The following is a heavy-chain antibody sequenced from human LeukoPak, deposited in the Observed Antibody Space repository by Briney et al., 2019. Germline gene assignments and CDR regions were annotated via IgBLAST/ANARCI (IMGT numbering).Heavy chain of an antibody. CDR3: ASGTLTELDY. Sequence: EHVSAISSNGCSTYYANSMKGRFTISRDNSKNTLFLQMGSLRAEDMAVYYCASGTLTELDYWGQGTLVTVSS. V-gene: IGHV3-64*01. D-gene: IGHD4-11*01. J-gene: IGHJ4*02. CDR2: ISSNGCST.